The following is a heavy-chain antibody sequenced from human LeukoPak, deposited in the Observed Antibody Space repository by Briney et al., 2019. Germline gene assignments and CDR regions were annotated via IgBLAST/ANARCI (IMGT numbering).Heavy chain of an antibody. J-gene: IGHJ4*02. CDR2: VYNNGDT. D-gene: IGHD6-19*01. Sequence: SEALSLTCLVSGGSCTSYYWSLIRQPSGKGLEWIGRVYNNGDTSYNPSLKSRVTMSADPSKNQFSLRLTSVTAADTAVYYCARGTDWYDYWGQGTLVTVSS. V-gene: IGHV4-4*07. CDR1: GGSCTSYY. CDR3: ARGTDWYDY.